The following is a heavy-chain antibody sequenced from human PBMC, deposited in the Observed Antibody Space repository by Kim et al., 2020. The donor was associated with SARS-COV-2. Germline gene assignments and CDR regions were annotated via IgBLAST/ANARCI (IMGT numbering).Heavy chain of an antibody. D-gene: IGHD6-19*01. CDR2: IYYSGTT. Sequence: SETLSLTCTVSGDSVTTNAFYWGWVRLPPGKGLEWIATIYYSGTTYYTPTLKSRATISIDTSKNQFFLTVNSVTAADTAIYFCARQVLGSGWPYFDSWGQGNLVTVSA. V-gene: IGHV4-39*01. J-gene: IGHJ4*02. CDR3: ARQVLGSGWPYFDS. CDR1: GDSVTTNAFY.